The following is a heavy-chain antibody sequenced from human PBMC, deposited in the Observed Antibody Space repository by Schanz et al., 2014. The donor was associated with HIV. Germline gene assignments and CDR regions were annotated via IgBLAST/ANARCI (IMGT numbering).Heavy chain of an antibody. CDR2: VNHSGDT. Sequence: QVQLQESGPGLVKPSETLSLICSVSGASFSSSDNYWTWIRQSPGKGLEWIAEVNHSGDTNYNPSLKSRVTISVDTSKTQFSLKLDSVTAADTAVYYCARAKWPPRSRHFDFWGQGNLVTVSS. J-gene: IGHJ4*02. CDR3: ARAKWPPRSRHFDF. CDR1: GASFSSSDNY. D-gene: IGHD6-13*01. V-gene: IGHV4-39*07.